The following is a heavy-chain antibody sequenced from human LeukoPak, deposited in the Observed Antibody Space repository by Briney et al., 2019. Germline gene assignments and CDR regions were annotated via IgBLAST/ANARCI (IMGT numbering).Heavy chain of an antibody. J-gene: IGHJ5*02. CDR2: IYYRGNT. Sequence: PSETLSLTCTVSGGSISSSNYYWGWIRQPPGKGLEWIGSIYYRGNTYYNPSLKSRVTISVDTSKNQFSLKLSSVTAADTAVYYCARASGYSYGYFYNWFDPWGQGTLVTVSS. CDR1: GGSISSSNYY. V-gene: IGHV4-39*01. CDR3: ARASGYSYGYFYNWFDP. D-gene: IGHD5-18*01.